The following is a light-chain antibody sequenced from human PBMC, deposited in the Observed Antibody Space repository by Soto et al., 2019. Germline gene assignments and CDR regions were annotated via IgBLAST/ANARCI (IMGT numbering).Light chain of an antibody. CDR2: GAS. J-gene: IGKJ1*01. CDR3: QQYNEWPLWT. CDR1: QTISSN. Sequence: EIVMTQSPATLSVSRGERATLSCRASQTISSNLAWYQQKPGQAPRLLIYGASTRATGIPARFSGSGSGTEFTLTISSLQSEDLAVYYCQQYNEWPLWTFGQGTKVDIK. V-gene: IGKV3-15*01.